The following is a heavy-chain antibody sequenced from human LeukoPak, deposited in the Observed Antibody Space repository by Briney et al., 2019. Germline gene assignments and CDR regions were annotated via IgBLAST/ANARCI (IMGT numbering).Heavy chain of an antibody. CDR3: ARDRFKAYGDTELGY. Sequence: GGSLRLSCAVSGFTFTNYWMSWVRQAPGKGLEWVANIKQDGSEKYYVDSVKGRFTISRDNAKNSLYLHMNSLRAEDTAVYYCARDRFKAYGDTELGYWGQGILVTVSP. V-gene: IGHV3-7*01. CDR1: GFTFTNYW. D-gene: IGHD2-21*02. J-gene: IGHJ4*02. CDR2: IKQDGSEK.